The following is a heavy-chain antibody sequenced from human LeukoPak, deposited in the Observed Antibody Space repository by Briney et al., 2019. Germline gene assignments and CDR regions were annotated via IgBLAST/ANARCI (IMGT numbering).Heavy chain of an antibody. V-gene: IGHV4-59*01. Sequence: SETLPLTCTVSGGSISSYYWTWIRQPPGKGLEWIGSIYYSGSTNSNPSLKSRVTISVDTSKNQFSLKLSSVTAADTAVYYCATGGSGSYHDYWGQGTLVTVSS. CDR2: IYYSGST. J-gene: IGHJ4*02. D-gene: IGHD3-10*01. CDR3: ATGGSGSYHDY. CDR1: GGSISSYY.